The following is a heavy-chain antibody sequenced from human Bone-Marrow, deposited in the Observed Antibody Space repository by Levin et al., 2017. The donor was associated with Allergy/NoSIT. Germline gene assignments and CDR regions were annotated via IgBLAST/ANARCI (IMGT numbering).Heavy chain of an antibody. V-gene: IGHV4-39*01. Sequence: GSLRLSCSVSGASVTSATHYWAWIRQAPGKGLEWIATINFRGSTLYDPSLKSRVTISLDTSKSRFSLKLTSVTAADTAVYYCARLGGSGGFYYHYFDAWGQGTLVPVSS. CDR1: GASVTSATHY. CDR3: ARLGGSGGFYYHYFDA. J-gene: IGHJ4*02. CDR2: INFRGST. D-gene: IGHD3-10*01.